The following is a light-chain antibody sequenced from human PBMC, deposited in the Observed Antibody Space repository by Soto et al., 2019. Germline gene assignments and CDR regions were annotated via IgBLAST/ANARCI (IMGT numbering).Light chain of an antibody. J-gene: IGLJ3*02. CDR3: SSYSSSSIRV. CDR1: SSDVGGYNY. V-gene: IGLV2-14*01. CDR2: GVS. Sequence: QSALTQPASASGSPGQSITISCTGTSSDVGGYNYVSWYQQHPGKVPKLMIYGVSNRPSGVSNRFSGSKSGNTASLTISGLQAEDEADYYCSSYSSSSIRVFGGGTKLTVL.